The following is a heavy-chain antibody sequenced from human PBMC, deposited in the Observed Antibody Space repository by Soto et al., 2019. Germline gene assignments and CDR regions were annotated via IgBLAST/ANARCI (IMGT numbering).Heavy chain of an antibody. D-gene: IGHD5-12*01. Sequence: QVQLVQSGAEVKKPGSSVKVSCKASGGTFSSYAISWVRQAPGQGLEWMGGIIPIFGTANYAQKFQGRVTITADESTSKAYMELSSLRSEDTAVYYCARDGKVDGYNQAYYFDYWGQGTLVTVSS. V-gene: IGHV1-69*01. CDR2: IIPIFGTA. CDR3: ARDGKVDGYNQAYYFDY. CDR1: GGTFSSYA. J-gene: IGHJ4*02.